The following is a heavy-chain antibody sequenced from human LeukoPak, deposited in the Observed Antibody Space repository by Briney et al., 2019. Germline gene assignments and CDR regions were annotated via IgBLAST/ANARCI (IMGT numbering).Heavy chain of an antibody. D-gene: IGHD3-10*01. Sequence: PSETLSLTCTVSGGSISTYYWSWIRQPPGKGLEWIGYIYTSVSTDYNPSLKSRVTIPLDTSNNQFSLNLNSVTAADTAVYYCARSRGRKVTPFDYWGQGILVTVSS. CDR3: ARSRGRKVTPFDY. J-gene: IGHJ4*02. CDR1: GGSISTYY. CDR2: IYTSVST. V-gene: IGHV4-4*09.